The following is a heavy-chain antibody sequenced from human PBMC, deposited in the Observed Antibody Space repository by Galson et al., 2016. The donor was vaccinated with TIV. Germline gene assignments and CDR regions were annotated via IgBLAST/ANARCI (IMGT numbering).Heavy chain of an antibody. CDR2: IYESGTT. J-gene: IGHJ6*02. CDR1: GYSIKSGYF. V-gene: IGHV4-38-2*02. CDR3: MREGSTVTMHHYFGMDV. Sequence: ATLSLTCTVSGYSIKSGYFWGWIRQPPGKGLQWLGSIYESGTTYSHPSLKSRLTMSVDTSKNQFSLKLSSVTAADTAVYYCMREGSTVTMHHYFGMDVWGQGTSVTVSS. D-gene: IGHD4-17*01.